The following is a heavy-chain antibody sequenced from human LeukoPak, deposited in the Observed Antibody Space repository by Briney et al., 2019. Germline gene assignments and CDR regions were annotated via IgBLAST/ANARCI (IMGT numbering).Heavy chain of an antibody. Sequence: GGSLRLSCAASGLTVSNNYMSWVRQAPGKGLEWVSVIYSGGYTYYADSVKGRFTISRDNSKNTLFLQMNSLRAEDTAIYYCARHGGQRPFDYWGQGTLVTVSS. V-gene: IGHV3-53*01. D-gene: IGHD3-3*01. CDR3: ARHGGQRPFDY. CDR2: IYSGGYT. CDR1: GLTVSNNY. J-gene: IGHJ4*02.